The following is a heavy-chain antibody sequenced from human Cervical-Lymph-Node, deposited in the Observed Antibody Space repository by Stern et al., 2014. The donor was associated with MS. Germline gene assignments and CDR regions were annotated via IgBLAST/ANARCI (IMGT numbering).Heavy chain of an antibody. Sequence: VQLVASGGGVVQPGRSLRLSCAASGFTFSNYGMHWVRQAPGKGLEWLAVIWYDGNKKYYADSVKGRFTISRDNSKNTLFLQMSSLTAEDTALYYCARGNWNYEGMGYWGQGTLVTVSS. V-gene: IGHV3-33*01. D-gene: IGHD1-7*01. CDR1: GFTFSNYG. CDR3: ARGNWNYEGMGY. J-gene: IGHJ4*02. CDR2: IWYDGNKK.